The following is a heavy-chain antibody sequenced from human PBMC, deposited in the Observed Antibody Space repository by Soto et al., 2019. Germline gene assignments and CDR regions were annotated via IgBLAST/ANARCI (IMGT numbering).Heavy chain of an antibody. J-gene: IGHJ6*02. D-gene: IGHD5-12*01. Sequence: VESLKISCKGSGYSFTSYWISWVRQMPGKGLEWLGRIDPSDSYTNYSPSFQGHVTISADKSISTAYLQWSSLKASDTAMYYCARDGSLSYYYYGMDVWGQGTTVTVSS. CDR2: IDPSDSYT. CDR3: ARDGSLSYYYYGMDV. V-gene: IGHV5-10-1*01. CDR1: GYSFTSYW.